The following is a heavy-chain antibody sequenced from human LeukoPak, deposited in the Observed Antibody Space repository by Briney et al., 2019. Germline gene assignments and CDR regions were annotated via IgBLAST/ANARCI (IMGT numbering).Heavy chain of an antibody. J-gene: IGHJ4*02. Sequence: PGGSLRLSCAASGFTVSSNYMSWVRQAPGKGLERVSVIYSGGSTYYADSVKGRFTISRDNSKNTLYLQMNSLRAEDTAVYYCARDQYYDILTGYYPPLWGQGTLVTVSS. D-gene: IGHD3-9*01. CDR3: ARDQYYDILTGYYPPL. CDR1: GFTVSSNY. V-gene: IGHV3-53*01. CDR2: IYSGGST.